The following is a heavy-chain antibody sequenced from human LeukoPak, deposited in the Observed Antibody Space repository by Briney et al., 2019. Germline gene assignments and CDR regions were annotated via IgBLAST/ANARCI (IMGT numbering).Heavy chain of an antibody. CDR2: IYYSGST. V-gene: IGHV4-59*01. CDR1: GGSISSDY. CDR3: ARDTYYYDSSGYFDY. Sequence: PSETLSLTCTVSGGSISSDYWSWIRQPPGKGLEWMGYIYYSGSTNYNPSLKSRVTISVDTSKNHFSLKLSTLTTADTAVYYCARDTYYYDSSGYFDYWGQGTPVTVSS. D-gene: IGHD3-22*01. J-gene: IGHJ4*02.